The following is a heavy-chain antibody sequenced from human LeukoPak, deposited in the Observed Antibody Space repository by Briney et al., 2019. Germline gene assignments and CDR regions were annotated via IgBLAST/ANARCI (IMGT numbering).Heavy chain of an antibody. D-gene: IGHD3-10*01. V-gene: IGHV1-2*04. J-gene: IGHJ4*02. Sequence: GASVKVSCKASGYTFTGYYMHWVRQAPGQGLEWMGWINPNSGGTNYAQKFQGWVTMTRDTSISTAYMELSSLRSEDTAVYYCARGPPSGFTMVRGWGGYWGQGTLVTVSS. CDR1: GYTFTGYY. CDR2: INPNSGGT. CDR3: ARGPPSGFTMVRGWGGY.